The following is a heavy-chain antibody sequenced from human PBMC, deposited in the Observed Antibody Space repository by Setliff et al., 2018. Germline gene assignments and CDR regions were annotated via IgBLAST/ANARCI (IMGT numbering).Heavy chain of an antibody. CDR2: IKQDGSEK. Sequence: GGSLRLSCEASGFTFTSYWMSWVRQAPGKGLEWVANIKQDGSEKYYVDSVKGRFAISRDNAKNSLYLQMNSLRAEDTAVYYCARDGRTRYYYYYMDVWGKGTTVTVSS. J-gene: IGHJ6*03. CDR3: ARDGRTRYYYYYMDV. CDR1: GFTFTSYW. V-gene: IGHV3-7*01.